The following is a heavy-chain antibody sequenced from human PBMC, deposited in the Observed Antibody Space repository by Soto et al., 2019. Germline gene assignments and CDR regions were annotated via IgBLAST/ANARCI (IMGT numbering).Heavy chain of an antibody. CDR1: GGSISRGGYY. CDR2: IYYSGST. D-gene: IGHD5-18*01. Sequence: PSETLSLTCTVSGGSISRGGYYWSWIRQHPGKGLEGIGYIYYSGSTYYNPSLKSRVTISVDTSKNQFSLKLSSVTAADTAVYYCARRYGKNAFDIWGQGTMVT. CDR3: ARRYGKNAFDI. J-gene: IGHJ3*02. V-gene: IGHV4-31*03.